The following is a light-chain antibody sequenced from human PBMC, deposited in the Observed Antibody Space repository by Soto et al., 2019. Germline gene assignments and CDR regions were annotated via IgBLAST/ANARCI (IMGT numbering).Light chain of an antibody. Sequence: EIVMTQSPATLSVFPGERSSLSCMASQSISSNLAWYQQKPGQAPRLLTYGASTRATGIPARFSGSGSGTEFTLTISSLQPEDFAVYYCQQYYNWPRTFGQGTKVDIK. CDR2: GAS. CDR3: QQYYNWPRT. J-gene: IGKJ1*01. CDR1: QSISSN. V-gene: IGKV3-15*01.